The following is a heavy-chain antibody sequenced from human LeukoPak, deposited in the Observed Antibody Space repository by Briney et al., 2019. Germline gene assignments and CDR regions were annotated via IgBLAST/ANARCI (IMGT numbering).Heavy chain of an antibody. D-gene: IGHD6-13*01. CDR3: IAAPGPKWYFHY. V-gene: IGHV3-23*01. CDR2: IETNGVKT. J-gene: IGHJ4*02. CDR1: GFPFTNYA. Sequence: GGSLRLSCAASGFPFTNYAMSWVRQAPGKGLEWVSSIETNGVKTYYADSVKGRFTISRDSSENTLSLQMNSLRVEDTAVYYCIAAPGPKWYFHYWGQGALVTVSS.